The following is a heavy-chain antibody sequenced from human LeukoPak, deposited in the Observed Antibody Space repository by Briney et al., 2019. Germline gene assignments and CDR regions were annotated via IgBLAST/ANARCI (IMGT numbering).Heavy chain of an antibody. D-gene: IGHD6-19*01. J-gene: IGHJ5*01. V-gene: IGHV4-4*07. CDR3: ATAWQWLPLDS. CDR1: GGSISSYY. Sequence: SETLSLTCTVSGGSISSYYWTWIRQPAGKGLEWIGRIHTSGSTNYNPPLKSRVTMSADTSKNQFALKLTSVTATDTAIYSCATAWQWLPLDSWGQGTLVTVSS. CDR2: IHTSGST.